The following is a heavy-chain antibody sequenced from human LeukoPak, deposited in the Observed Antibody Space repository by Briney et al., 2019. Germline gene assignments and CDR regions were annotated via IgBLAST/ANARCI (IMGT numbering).Heavy chain of an antibody. CDR2: IYYSGST. J-gene: IGHJ6*02. D-gene: IGHD3-22*01. CDR1: GGSISSYY. V-gene: IGHV4-59*01. CDR3: ARVTVVGKYYYYGMDV. Sequence: PSETLSLTCAVYGGSISSYYWSWIRQPPGKGLEWIGYIYYSGSTNYNPSLKSRVTISVDTSKNQFSLKLSSVTAADTAVYYCARVTVVGKYYYYGMDVWGQGTTVTVSS.